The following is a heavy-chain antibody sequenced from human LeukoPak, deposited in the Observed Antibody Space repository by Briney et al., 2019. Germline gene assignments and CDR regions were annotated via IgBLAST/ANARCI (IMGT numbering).Heavy chain of an antibody. CDR3: ARDYYDFWSGPPPCYYMDV. CDR2: INTNTGNP. D-gene: IGHD3-3*01. V-gene: IGHV7-4-1*02. Sequence: ASVKVSCKASGYTFNSYAMNWVRQAPGQGLEWMGWINTNTGNPTYAQGFTGRFVSSLDTSVSTAYLQISSLKAEDTAVYYCARDYYDFWSGPPPCYYMDVWGKGTTVTVSS. J-gene: IGHJ6*03. CDR1: GYTFNSYA.